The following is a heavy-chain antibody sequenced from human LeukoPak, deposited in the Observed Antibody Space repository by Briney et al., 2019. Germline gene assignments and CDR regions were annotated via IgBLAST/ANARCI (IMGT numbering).Heavy chain of an antibody. D-gene: IGHD2-2*01. CDR3: AREQYPDGWFDP. CDR2: ITAYNGNT. Sequence: VASVKVSCKASGYTFIRYGINWVRQAPGQGLEWMGWITAYNGNTNYAQNFQGRVTMTTDTSTSTAYMELRSLRSDDTAVYYCAREQYPDGWFDPWGQGTLVTVSS. CDR1: GYTFIRYG. J-gene: IGHJ5*02. V-gene: IGHV1-18*01.